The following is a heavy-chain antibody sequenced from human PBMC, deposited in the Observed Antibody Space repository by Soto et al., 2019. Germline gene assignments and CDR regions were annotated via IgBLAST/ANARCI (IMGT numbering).Heavy chain of an antibody. Sequence: ESCPTLVNPTQTLTLTCTLSGFPFSTGGEAXGWIRQPPGKALEWLALIYWDDDKRYSQSLKSRLTITKDTSKNQVVLTMTNMDPVDTATYFCALSSDLNNTGDAFHIWGQGTMVTVS. CDR3: ALSSDLNNTGDAFHI. J-gene: IGHJ3*02. V-gene: IGHV2-5*02. CDR2: IYWDDDK. CDR1: GFPFSTGGEA. D-gene: IGHD2-2*02.